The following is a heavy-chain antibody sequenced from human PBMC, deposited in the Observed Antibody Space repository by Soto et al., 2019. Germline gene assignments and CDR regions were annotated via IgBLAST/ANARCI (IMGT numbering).Heavy chain of an antibody. CDR1: GGSFSGYY. CDR2: INHSGST. V-gene: IGHV4-34*01. D-gene: IGHD5-18*01. CDR3: ARGVDRAAPQGDYGMDV. Sequence: QVQLQQWGAGLLKPSETLSLTCAVYGGSFSGYYWSWIRQPPGKGLEWIGEINHSGSTNYNPSLKSRVTISVATSKNQFSLKLSSVTAADTAVYYCARGVDRAAPQGDYGMDVWGQGTTVTVSS. J-gene: IGHJ6*02.